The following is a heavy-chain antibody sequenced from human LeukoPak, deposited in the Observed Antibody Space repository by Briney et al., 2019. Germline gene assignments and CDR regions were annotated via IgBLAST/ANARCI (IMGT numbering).Heavy chain of an antibody. CDR3: AKAAYGDYVNWFDP. D-gene: IGHD4-17*01. CDR1: GFTFSSHA. CDR2: IGGIGAST. J-gene: IGHJ5*02. Sequence: GGSLRLSCAASGFTFSSHAMNWVRQAPGKGLEWVSSIGGIGASTCYADSVKGRFTISRDNSKNTLYLQMNSLRAEDTALYYCAKAAYGDYVNWFDPWGQGILVIVSS. V-gene: IGHV3-23*01.